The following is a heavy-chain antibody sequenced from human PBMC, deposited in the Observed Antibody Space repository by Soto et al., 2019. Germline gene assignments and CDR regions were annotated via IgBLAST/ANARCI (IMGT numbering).Heavy chain of an antibody. CDR1: GFTFSSYG. Sequence: GGSLRLSCAASGFTFSSYGMHWVRQAPGKGLEWVAVIWYDGSNKYYADSVKGRFTISRDNSKNTLYMQMNSLRAEDTAVYYCARDLEVVVITRLRPLDVWGQGTTVTVS. V-gene: IGHV3-33*01. CDR3: ARDLEVVVITRLRPLDV. D-gene: IGHD3-22*01. CDR2: IWYDGSNK. J-gene: IGHJ6*02.